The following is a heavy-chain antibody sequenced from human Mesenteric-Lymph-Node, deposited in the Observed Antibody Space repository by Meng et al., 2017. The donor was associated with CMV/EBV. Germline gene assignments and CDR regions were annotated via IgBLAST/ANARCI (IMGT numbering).Heavy chain of an antibody. CDR3: ARDTGTYSHDY. CDR2: INWNGGST. J-gene: IGHJ4*02. V-gene: IGHV3-20*04. CDR1: GSTFDDYG. Sequence: GGSLRLSCAASGSTFDDYGMSWVRQAPGKGLEWVSAINWNGGSTGYADSVKGRLTTSRDNAKNSLYLQMNSLRAEDTALYYCARDTGTYSHDYWGQGTLVTVSS. D-gene: IGHD1-1*01.